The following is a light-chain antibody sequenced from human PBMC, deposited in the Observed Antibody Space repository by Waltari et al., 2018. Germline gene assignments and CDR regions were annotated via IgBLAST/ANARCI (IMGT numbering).Light chain of an antibody. CDR1: NIGSRS. CDR3: HVWDANTVM. CDR2: LDS. V-gene: IGLV3-21*02. Sequence: SSVLTQAPSVSVAPGQTATVTCGGDNIGSRSVHWYQQKPGRAPVLVVYLDSDRPSGCPERFAGSKSGNAATLTISRVEAGDEADYYCHVWDANTVMFGGGTKLTVL. J-gene: IGLJ3*02.